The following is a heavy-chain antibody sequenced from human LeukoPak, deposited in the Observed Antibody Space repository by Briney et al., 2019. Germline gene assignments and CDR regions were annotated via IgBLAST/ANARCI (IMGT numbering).Heavy chain of an antibody. J-gene: IGHJ4*02. CDR2: ISGSGGST. CDR1: GFTFSSYA. Sequence: GGSLRLSCAASGFTFSSYAMSWVRQAPGKGLEWVSAISGSGGSTYYADSVGGRFTISRDNSKNTLYLQMNSLRAEDTAVYYCVGGSGRFDYWGQGTLVTVSS. CDR3: VGGSGRFDY. D-gene: IGHD2-15*01. V-gene: IGHV3-23*01.